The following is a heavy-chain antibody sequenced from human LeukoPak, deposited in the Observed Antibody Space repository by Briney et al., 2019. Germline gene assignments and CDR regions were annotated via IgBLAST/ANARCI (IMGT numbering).Heavy chain of an antibody. J-gene: IGHJ5*02. Sequence: ASVKVSCEASGGTFSSYAISWVRQAPGQGLEWMGGIIPIFGTANYAQKFQGRVTITTDESTSTAYMELSSLRSEDTAVYYCASSPSLDWLLYWFDPWGQGTLVTVSS. CDR3: ASSPSLDWLLYWFDP. CDR1: GGTFSSYA. V-gene: IGHV1-69*05. CDR2: IIPIFGTA. D-gene: IGHD3-9*01.